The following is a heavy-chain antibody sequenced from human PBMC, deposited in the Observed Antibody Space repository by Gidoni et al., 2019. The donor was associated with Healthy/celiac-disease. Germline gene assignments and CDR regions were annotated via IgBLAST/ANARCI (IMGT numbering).Heavy chain of an antibody. CDR1: GFTFSSYW. D-gene: IGHD3-22*01. CDR2: SPSDGSST. J-gene: IGHJ3*02. CDR3: ARKGDSSGTRGPDAFDI. Sequence: EVQLVESGGGSVQPGGSLRLSCAASGFTFSSYWMHWVRQAPARGVVGVSRSPSDGSSTSYAGSVKGRFPIPRDNAKNTLYLQMSSLRAEGTAVYYCARKGDSSGTRGPDAFDIWGQGTMVTVSS. V-gene: IGHV3-74*01.